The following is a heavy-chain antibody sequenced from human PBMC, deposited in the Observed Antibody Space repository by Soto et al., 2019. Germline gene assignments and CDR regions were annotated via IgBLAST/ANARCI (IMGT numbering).Heavy chain of an antibody. Sequence: PSETLSLTCTVSGGSISSSSYYWGWIRQPPGKGLEWIGSIYYSGSTYYNPSLKSRVTISVDTSKNQFSLKLSSVTAADTAVYYCARDLSYDRSGYPFDYWRQGPLVTVSS. CDR2: IYYSGST. V-gene: IGHV4-39*07. CDR1: GGSISSSSYY. D-gene: IGHD3-22*01. CDR3: ARDLSYDRSGYPFDY. J-gene: IGHJ4*02.